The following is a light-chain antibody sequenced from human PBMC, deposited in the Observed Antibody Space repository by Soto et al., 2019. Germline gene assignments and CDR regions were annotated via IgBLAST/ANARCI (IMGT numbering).Light chain of an antibody. CDR2: AAS. V-gene: IGKV1-39*01. Sequence: DIQMTQSPSSLSASVGDRVTITCRASQSISSYLNWYQQKPGKAPKLLIYAASSLQSGVPSRFSGIGSGTDFTLTISSLQPEDFATYYCQQSDSTPFTFGPVTKVDIK. CDR1: QSISSY. J-gene: IGKJ3*01. CDR3: QQSDSTPFT.